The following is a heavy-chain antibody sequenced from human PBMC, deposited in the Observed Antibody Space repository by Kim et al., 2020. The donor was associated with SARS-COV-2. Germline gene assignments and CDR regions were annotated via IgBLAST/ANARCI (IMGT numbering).Heavy chain of an antibody. D-gene: IGHD3-10*01. J-gene: IGHJ6*02. CDR1: GGSISSSNW. V-gene: IGHV4-4*02. Sequence: SETLSLTCAVSGGSISSSNWWSWVRQPPGKGLEWIGEIYHSGSTNYNPSLKSRVTISVDKSKNQFSLKLSSVTAADTAVYYCARDHPSGSQIYYYYGMDVWGQGTTVTVSS. CDR2: IYHSGST. CDR3: ARDHPSGSQIYYYYGMDV.